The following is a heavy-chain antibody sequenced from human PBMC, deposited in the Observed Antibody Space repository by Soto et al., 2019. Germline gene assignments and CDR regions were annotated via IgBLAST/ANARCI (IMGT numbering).Heavy chain of an antibody. V-gene: IGHV3-30-3*01. J-gene: IGHJ6*01. CDR2: ISYDGSNK. Sequence: QVQLVESGGGVVQPGRSLRLSCAASGFTFSSYAMHWVRQAPGKGLEWVAVISYDGSNKYYADSVKGRFTISRDNSKNTLYLQMNSLRAEDTAVYYCARDPKQWLTLRYGMDVW. CDR1: GFTFSSYA. CDR3: ARDPKQWLTLRYGMDV. D-gene: IGHD6-19*01.